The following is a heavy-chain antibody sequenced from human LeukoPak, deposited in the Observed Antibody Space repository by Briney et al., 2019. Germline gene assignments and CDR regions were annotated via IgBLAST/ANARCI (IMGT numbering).Heavy chain of an antibody. D-gene: IGHD2-15*01. CDR2: INAGNGNT. Sequence: GASVKVSCKASGYTFTSYGISWVRQAPGQGLEWMGWINAGNGNTKYSQKFQGRVTITRDTSASTAYMELSSLRSEDTAVYYCARGNRYCSGGSCYNWFDPWGQGTLVTVSS. CDR3: ARGNRYCSGGSCYNWFDP. V-gene: IGHV1-3*01. J-gene: IGHJ5*02. CDR1: GYTFTSYG.